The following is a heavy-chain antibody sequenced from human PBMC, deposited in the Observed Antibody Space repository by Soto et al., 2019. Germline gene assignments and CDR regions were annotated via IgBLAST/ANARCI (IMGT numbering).Heavy chain of an antibody. V-gene: IGHV4-31*03. D-gene: IGHD1-26*01. Sequence: VQLQESGPGLVRPSETLSLTCTVSGGSISSGNFYWSWIRQPPGKGLEWIGYIYFSGSTSYSPSLKTRLTISLITYNNQFSLKLTSLTAANTAVYYCANDSHGGNTYFDLWGQGALVTVSS. CDR3: ANDSHGGNTYFDL. CDR1: GGSISSGNFY. CDR2: IYFSGST. J-gene: IGHJ4*02.